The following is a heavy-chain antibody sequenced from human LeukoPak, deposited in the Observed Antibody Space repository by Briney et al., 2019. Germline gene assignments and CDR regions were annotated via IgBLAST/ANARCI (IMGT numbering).Heavy chain of an antibody. CDR1: GGTFSSYA. CDR3: AILTSSSWPHDY. Sequence: GASVKVSCKASGGTFSSYAISWVRQAPGQGLEWMGGIIPIFGTANYAQKFQGRVTITADKSTSTAYMELSSLRSEDTAVYYCAILTSSSWPHDYWGQGTLVTVSS. J-gene: IGHJ4*02. V-gene: IGHV1-69*06. D-gene: IGHD6-13*01. CDR2: IIPIFGTA.